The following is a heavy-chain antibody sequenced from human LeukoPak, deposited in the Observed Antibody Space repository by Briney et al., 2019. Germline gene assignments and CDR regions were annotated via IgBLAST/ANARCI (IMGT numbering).Heavy chain of an antibody. CDR3: AKAGAYYYGSGIVDY. D-gene: IGHD3-10*01. CDR1: GFTFSSYG. CDR2: ISYDGSNK. J-gene: IGHJ4*02. Sequence: GGCARLSCAASGFTFSSYGMHWVRQAPGKGLEWVAVISYDGSNKYYADSVKGRFTISRDNSKNTLYLQMNSLRAEDTAVYYCAKAGAYYYGSGIVDYWGQGTLVTVSS. V-gene: IGHV3-30*18.